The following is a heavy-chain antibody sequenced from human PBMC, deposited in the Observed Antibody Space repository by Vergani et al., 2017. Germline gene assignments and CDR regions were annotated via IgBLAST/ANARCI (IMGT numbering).Heavy chain of an antibody. Sequence: QVQLQESGPGLVKPSETLSLTCTVSGGSISSYYWSWIRQPPGKGLEWIGYIYYSGSTNYNPSLKSRVTISVDTSKNQFSLKLSSVTAADTAVYYCARGAAPPPGIAARELHYWGQGTLVTVSS. D-gene: IGHD6-6*01. J-gene: IGHJ4*02. V-gene: IGHV4-59*12. CDR2: IYYSGST. CDR3: ARGAAPPPGIAARELHY. CDR1: GGSISSYY.